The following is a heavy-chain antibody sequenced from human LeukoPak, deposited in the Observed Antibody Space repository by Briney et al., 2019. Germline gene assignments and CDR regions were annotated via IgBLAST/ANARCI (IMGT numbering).Heavy chain of an antibody. CDR1: GFTFSSYA. V-gene: IGHV3-23*01. CDR2: ISGSGGST. D-gene: IGHD3-3*01. Sequence: PGGSLRLSCAASGFTFSSYAMSWVRQAPGKGLEWVSSISGSGGSTYYSDSVKGRFTISRDNSKNTLYLQLNSLRAEDTAVYYCAKELHDFIDYYMDVWGKGTTVTVSS. J-gene: IGHJ6*03. CDR3: AKELHDFIDYYMDV.